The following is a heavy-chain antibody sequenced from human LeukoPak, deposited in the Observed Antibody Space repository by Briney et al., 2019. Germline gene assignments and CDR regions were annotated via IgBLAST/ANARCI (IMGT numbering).Heavy chain of an antibody. V-gene: IGHV1-8*01. J-gene: IGHJ4*02. CDR3: AREEYSYGYTG. D-gene: IGHD5-18*01. CDR1: GYTFTSYD. CDR2: MNPNSGNT. Sequence: VSVKVSCKASGYTFTSYDINWVRQATGQGLEWMGWMNPNSGNTGYAQKLQGRVTMTTDTSTSTAYMELRSLRSDDTAVYYCAREEYSYGYTGWGQGTLVTVSS.